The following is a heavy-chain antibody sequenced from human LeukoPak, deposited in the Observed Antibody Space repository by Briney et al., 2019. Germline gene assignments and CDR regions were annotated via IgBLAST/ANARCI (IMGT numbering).Heavy chain of an antibody. J-gene: IGHJ4*02. CDR1: GGSISSSSYY. CDR2: IYYSGST. D-gene: IGHD1-26*01. Sequence: SETLPLTCTVSGGSISSSSYYWGWIRQPPGKGLEWIGSIYYSGSTYYNPSLKSRVTISVDTSKNQFSLKLSSVTAADTAVYYCARVLTWDSYYFDYWGQGTLVTVSS. CDR3: ARVLTWDSYYFDY. V-gene: IGHV4-39*07.